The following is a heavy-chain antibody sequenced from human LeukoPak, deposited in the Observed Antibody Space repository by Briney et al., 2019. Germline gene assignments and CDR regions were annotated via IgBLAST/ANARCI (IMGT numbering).Heavy chain of an antibody. V-gene: IGHV3-48*02. Sequence: GGSLRLSCAASGFAFSIHSLNWVRQTPGKRLEWVSYITGGSNNILYADSVKGRFTISRDNAKNSLYLQMNSLRDEDTAVYYCATSRDWRVESWGRGIAVTVSS. D-gene: IGHD2-21*02. J-gene: IGHJ4*02. CDR3: ATSRDWRVES. CDR1: GFAFSIHS. CDR2: ITGGSNNI.